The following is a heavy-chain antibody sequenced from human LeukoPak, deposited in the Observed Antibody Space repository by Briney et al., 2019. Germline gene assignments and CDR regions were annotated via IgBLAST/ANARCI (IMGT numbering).Heavy chain of an antibody. CDR1: GGSISSGDYY. J-gene: IGHJ5*02. CDR3: ARAGNWFDP. CDR2: MYYSGST. V-gene: IGHV4-30-4*01. Sequence: SQTLSLTCTVSGGSISSGDYYWSWIRQPPGKGLEWIGYMYYSGSTYYNPSLKSRVTMSADTSRNQFSLKLSSVTAADTAVYYCARAGNWFDPWGQGTLVTVSS.